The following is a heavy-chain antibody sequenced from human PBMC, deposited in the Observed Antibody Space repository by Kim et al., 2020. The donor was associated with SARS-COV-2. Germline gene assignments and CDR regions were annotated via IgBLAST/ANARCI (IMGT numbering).Heavy chain of an antibody. Sequence: SETLSLTCTVSGGSMTFFFWTWVRQPAGKGLEWIGRIFASGDTDYNPSLKNRVAMSIDTSKNQFFLTLDSVTAADTAIYYCTRVARGQVGTTPKVSLDWFDHWGKGTLVTVSS. V-gene: IGHV4-4*07. CDR1: GGSMTFFF. D-gene: IGHD1-26*01. CDR3: TRVARGQVGTTPKVSLDWFDH. J-gene: IGHJ5*02. CDR2: IFASGDT.